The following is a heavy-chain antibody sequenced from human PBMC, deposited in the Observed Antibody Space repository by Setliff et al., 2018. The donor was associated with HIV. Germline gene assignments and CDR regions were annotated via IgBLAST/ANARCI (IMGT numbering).Heavy chain of an antibody. CDR2: ISAYNGNT. CDR1: GYTFTNYG. CDR3: ARHGYDSSGYYYV. V-gene: IGHV1-18*01. J-gene: IGHJ1*01. Sequence: ASVKVSCKASGYTFTNYGISWVRQAPGQGLEWVGWISAYNGNTNYAQKLQGRVTMTTDTSTYTAFMELRSLKSDDTAVYYCARHGYDSSGYYYVWGQGTLVTVSS. D-gene: IGHD3-22*01.